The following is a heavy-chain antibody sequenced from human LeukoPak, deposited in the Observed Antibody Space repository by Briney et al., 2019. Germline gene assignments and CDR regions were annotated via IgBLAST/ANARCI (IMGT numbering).Heavy chain of an antibody. V-gene: IGHV4-61*01. CDR2: DYCGGNT. CDR3: ATPLYYYGSGSYYY. J-gene: IGHJ4*02. D-gene: IGHD3-10*01. CDR1: GFSVTTDSYC. Sequence: PSETLSLTCTVSGFSVTTDSYCWGWIRQPPGKGLEWIGYDYCGGNTNFDPSLKRRVTISVDTSKNQFYLTLTSVTAADTAVYYCATPLYYYGSGSYYYWGQGTLVTVSS.